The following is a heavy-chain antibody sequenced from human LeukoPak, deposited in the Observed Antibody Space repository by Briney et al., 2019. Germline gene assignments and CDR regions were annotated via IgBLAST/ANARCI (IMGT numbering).Heavy chain of an antibody. CDR3: AREQSVGATSVPHRQPDY. CDR2: IYYSGST. J-gene: IGHJ4*02. V-gene: IGHV4-39*07. CDR1: GGSISSSSYY. D-gene: IGHD1-26*01. Sequence: SSETLSLTCTVSGGSISSSSYYWGWIRQPPGKGLEWIGSIYYSGSTYYNPSLKSRVTISVDTSKNQFSLKLSSVTAADTAVYYCAREQSVGATSVPHRQPDYWGQGTLVTVSS.